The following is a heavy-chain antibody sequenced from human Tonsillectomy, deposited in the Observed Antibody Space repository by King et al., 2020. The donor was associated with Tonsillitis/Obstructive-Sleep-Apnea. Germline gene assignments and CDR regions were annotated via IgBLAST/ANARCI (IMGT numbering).Heavy chain of an antibody. Sequence: VQLVESGAEVKKPGESLKISCKGSGYSFTSYWIGWVRQMPGKGLEWMGIIYPVDSDTSYSPSFQGQLIISVDKSFSTAYRQWSSLKASDTAIYYCVRQYGSAQESDYWGQGTLVTVSS. J-gene: IGHJ4*02. V-gene: IGHV5-51*01. CDR3: VRQYGSAQESDY. CDR1: GYSFTSYW. CDR2: IYPVDSDT. D-gene: IGHD1-1*01.